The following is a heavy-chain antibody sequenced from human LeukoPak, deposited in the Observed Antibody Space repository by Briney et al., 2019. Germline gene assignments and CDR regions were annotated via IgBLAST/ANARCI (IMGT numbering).Heavy chain of an antibody. D-gene: IGHD1-26*01. Sequence: SETLSLTCSVSDGSINSDYWNWIRRPPRKGLEWIGYIYYNGNTNYSPSLKSRVTMSVDTSKNLFSLKVSSVTAADTAVYYCARGRSNYYGMDVWGQGTTVTVSS. CDR2: IYYNGNT. J-gene: IGHJ6*02. V-gene: IGHV4-59*12. CDR3: ARGRSNYYGMDV. CDR1: DGSINSDY.